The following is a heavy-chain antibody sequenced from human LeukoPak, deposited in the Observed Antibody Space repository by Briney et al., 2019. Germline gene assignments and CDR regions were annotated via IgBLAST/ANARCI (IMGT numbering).Heavy chain of an antibody. Sequence: SETLSLTCAVYGGSFSGYYWSWIRQPPGKGLEWIGEINHSGSTNYNPSLKSRVTTSVDTSKNQFSLKLSSVTAADTAVYYCARGPADCSSTSCHPVDFDYWGQGTLVTVSS. J-gene: IGHJ4*02. CDR2: INHSGST. V-gene: IGHV4-34*01. D-gene: IGHD2-2*01. CDR3: ARGPADCSSTSCHPVDFDY. CDR1: GGSFSGYY.